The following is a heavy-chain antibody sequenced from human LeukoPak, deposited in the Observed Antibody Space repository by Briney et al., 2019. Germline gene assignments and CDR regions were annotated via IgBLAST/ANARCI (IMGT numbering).Heavy chain of an antibody. D-gene: IGHD1-26*01. CDR2: INPSGGST. CDR1: GYTFTSYY. CDR3: ARAGIVGAPQYYFDY. V-gene: IGHV1-46*01. J-gene: IGHJ4*02. Sequence: ASVKVSCKASGYTFTSYYIHWVRQAPGQGLEWMGIINPSGGSTSYAQKFQGRVTMTRDMSTSTVYMELSSLRSEDTAVYYCARAGIVGAPQYYFDYWGQGTLVTVSS.